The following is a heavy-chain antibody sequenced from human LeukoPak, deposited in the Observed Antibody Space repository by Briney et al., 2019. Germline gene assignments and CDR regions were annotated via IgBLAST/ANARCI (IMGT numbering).Heavy chain of an antibody. D-gene: IGHD6-13*01. Sequence: GESLKISCKGSAYSFTTYWIGWGRQMPGKGLEWMGIIYPGDSDTRYSPSFQGQVTISADKSINTAYLHWSSLKASDTAMYYCATQTRYSSSWDYWGQGTLVTVSS. CDR2: IYPGDSDT. J-gene: IGHJ4*02. V-gene: IGHV5-51*01. CDR1: AYSFTTYW. CDR3: ATQTRYSSSWDY.